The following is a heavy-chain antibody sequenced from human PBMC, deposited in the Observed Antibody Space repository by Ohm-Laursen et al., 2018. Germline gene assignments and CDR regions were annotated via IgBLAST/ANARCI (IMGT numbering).Heavy chain of an antibody. J-gene: IGHJ6*02. CDR2: ISWNSGSI. CDR1: GFTFDDYA. D-gene: IGHD6-13*01. CDR3: AKELLGAEQQLTDYYYYYGMDV. V-gene: IGHV3-9*01. Sequence: RSLRLSCAASGFTFDDYAMHWVRQAPGKGLEWVSGISWNSGSIGYADSVKGRFTISRDNAKNSLYLQMNSLRAEDTASYYCAKELLGAEQQLTDYYYYYGMDVWGQGTTVTVSS.